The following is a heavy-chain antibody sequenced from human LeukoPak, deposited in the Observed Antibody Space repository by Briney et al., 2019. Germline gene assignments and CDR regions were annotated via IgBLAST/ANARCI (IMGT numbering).Heavy chain of an antibody. Sequence: ASVKVSCKVSGYTLTELSMHWVRQAPGKGLEWMGGFDPEDGETIYAQKFQGRVTMTRDMSTSTVYMELSSLRSEDTAVYYCAREGMQGSLDYWGQGTLVTVSS. CDR3: AREGMQGSLDY. J-gene: IGHJ4*02. V-gene: IGHV1-24*01. CDR1: GYTLTELS. CDR2: FDPEDGET.